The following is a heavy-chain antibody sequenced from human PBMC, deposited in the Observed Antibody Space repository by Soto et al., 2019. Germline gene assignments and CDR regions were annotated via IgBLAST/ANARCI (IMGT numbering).Heavy chain of an antibody. Sequence: ASVKVSCKASGFTFTSSAMQWVRQARGQRLEWIGWIVVGSGNTNYAQKFQERVTITRDMSTSTAYMELSSLRSEDAAVYYCAADRGGTTANPRYYYYYMDVWGKGTTVTVSS. CDR3: AADRGGTTANPRYYYYYMDV. D-gene: IGHD4-17*01. CDR1: GFTFTSSA. J-gene: IGHJ6*03. CDR2: IVVGSGNT. V-gene: IGHV1-58*02.